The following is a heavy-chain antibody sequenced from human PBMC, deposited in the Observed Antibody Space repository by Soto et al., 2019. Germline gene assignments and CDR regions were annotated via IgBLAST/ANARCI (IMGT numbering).Heavy chain of an antibody. D-gene: IGHD3-22*01. CDR2: VYYGGST. Sequence: SETLSLTCTVSGGSISSSSYYWGWIRQPPGKGLEWNGNVYYGGSTYYNPSLKSRVTISVETSKSQFSLKLSSVTAADTAVYYCAGGNYYHSSGYYFYYYTMDVWGQGTTVTVSS. J-gene: IGHJ6*02. CDR3: AGGNYYHSSGYYFYYYTMDV. CDR1: GGSISSSSYY. V-gene: IGHV4-39*01.